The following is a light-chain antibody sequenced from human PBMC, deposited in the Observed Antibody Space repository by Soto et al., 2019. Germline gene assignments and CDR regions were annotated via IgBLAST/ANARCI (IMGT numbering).Light chain of an antibody. J-gene: IGLJ3*02. CDR3: QAYDYSLTASV. CDR2: GNR. V-gene: IGLV1-40*01. Sequence: QSGLTQPPSGAGAPGQRVTLSCTGNSSNLGAGYDVHWYQQLPGAAPKLVIFGNRNRPSGVPERFSGSKSGTSASLAITGLQAVHEADYYCQAYDYSLTASVFGGGTQLTVL. CDR1: SSNLGAGYD.